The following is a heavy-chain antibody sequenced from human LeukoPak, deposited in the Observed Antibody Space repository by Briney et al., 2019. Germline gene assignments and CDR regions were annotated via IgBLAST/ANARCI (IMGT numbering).Heavy chain of an antibody. CDR1: GFTFSSYA. D-gene: IGHD3-10*01. CDR2: ISGSGGST. Sequence: PGASLRLSCAASGFTFSSYAMSWVRQAPGKGLEWVSAISGSGGSTYYADSVKGRFTISRDNSKNSLYLQMNSLRAEDTAVYYCASPLWFGEPDYYGMDVWGKGTTVTVSS. J-gene: IGHJ6*04. CDR3: ASPLWFGEPDYYGMDV. V-gene: IGHV3-23*01.